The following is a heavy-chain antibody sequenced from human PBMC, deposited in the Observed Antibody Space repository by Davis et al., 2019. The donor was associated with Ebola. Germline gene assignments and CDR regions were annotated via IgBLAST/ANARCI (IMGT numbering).Heavy chain of an antibody. J-gene: IGHJ4*02. CDR1: GFTFSNYW. D-gene: IGHD7-27*01. V-gene: IGHV3-7*01. Sequence: GESLKISCATSGFTFSNYWMSWVRQPPGKGLEWVANIKEDGSEKYYGDSVKGRFSISRDNAKNSLYLQMNSLRVEDTAVYYCAKDTWGSRLYYFDYWGQGSLITVSS. CDR2: IKEDGSEK. CDR3: AKDTWGSRLYYFDY.